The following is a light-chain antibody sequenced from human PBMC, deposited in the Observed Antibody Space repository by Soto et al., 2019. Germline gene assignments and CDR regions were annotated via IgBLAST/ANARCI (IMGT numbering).Light chain of an antibody. J-gene: IGKJ1*01. CDR3: QQYYSTPWT. CDR2: WAS. Sequence: DIVMTQSPDSLAGSLGERATINYKSSQIVLYISNNKNYLAWYQQKPGQPPKMLIYWASTRESGVPDRFSGSGSGTDFTLTISSLQAEDVAVYYCQQYYSTPWTFAQGTNV. CDR1: QIVLYISNNKNY. V-gene: IGKV4-1*01.